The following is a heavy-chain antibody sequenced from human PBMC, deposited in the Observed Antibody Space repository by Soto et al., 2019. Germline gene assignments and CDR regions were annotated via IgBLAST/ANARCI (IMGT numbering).Heavy chain of an antibody. J-gene: IGHJ4*02. CDR2: IYYSGSI. Sequence: SETLSLTCTVSGGSISSYYWSWIRQPPGKGLEWIGYIYYSGSINYNPSLKSRVTISVDTSKNQFSLKLSSVTAADTAVYYCARFETAAGYFDYWGQGTLVTVSS. D-gene: IGHD6-13*01. CDR3: ARFETAAGYFDY. CDR1: GGSISSYY. V-gene: IGHV4-59*01.